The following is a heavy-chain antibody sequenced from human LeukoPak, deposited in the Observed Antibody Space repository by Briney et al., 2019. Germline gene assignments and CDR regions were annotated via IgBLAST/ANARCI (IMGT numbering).Heavy chain of an antibody. CDR2: ISGSGGST. J-gene: IGHJ4*02. Sequence: GGSLRLSCAASGFTFSSYAMSWVRQAPGKGLEWVSAISGSGGSTYYADSVKGRFTISRDNSKNTLYLQMNSLRAEDTAVYYCADGSSWYFSYYWGQGTLVTVSS. CDR3: ADGSSWYFSYY. V-gene: IGHV3-23*01. D-gene: IGHD6-13*01. CDR1: GFTFSSYA.